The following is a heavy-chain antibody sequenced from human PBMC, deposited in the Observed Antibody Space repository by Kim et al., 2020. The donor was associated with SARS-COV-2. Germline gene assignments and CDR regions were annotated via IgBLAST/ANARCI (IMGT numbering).Heavy chain of an antibody. CDR3: ARSTVTTMGPDY. J-gene: IGHJ4*02. V-gene: IGHV1-69*06. D-gene: IGHD4-17*01. CDR1: GDTFSSYA. CDR2: IIPIFGTA. Sequence: SVKVSCKASGDTFSSYAISWVRQAPGQGLEWMGGIIPIFGTANYAQKFQGRVTITADKSTSTAYMELSSLRSEDTAVYYCARSTVTTMGPDYWGQGTLVTVSS.